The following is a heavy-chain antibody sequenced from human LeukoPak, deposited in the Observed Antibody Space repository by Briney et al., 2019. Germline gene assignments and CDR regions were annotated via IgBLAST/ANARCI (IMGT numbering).Heavy chain of an antibody. CDR3: ATLYCSSTSCYFHYYYYMDV. D-gene: IGHD2-2*01. Sequence: GGSLRLSCAASGFTFDDYAMHWVRQAPGKGLEWVSGISWNSGSIGYADSVKGRFTISRDNAKNSLYLQMNSLRAEDTAVYYCATLYCSSTSCYFHYYYYMDVWGKGTTVTVSS. V-gene: IGHV3-9*01. CDR2: ISWNSGSI. J-gene: IGHJ6*03. CDR1: GFTFDDYA.